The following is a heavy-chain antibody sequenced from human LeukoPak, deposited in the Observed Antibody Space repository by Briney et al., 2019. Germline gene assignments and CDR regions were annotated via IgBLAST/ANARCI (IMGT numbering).Heavy chain of an antibody. J-gene: IGHJ4*02. CDR3: ARDVRALTYEGGSSWYPLDY. CDR1: GFTFSSYW. V-gene: IGHV3-74*01. Sequence: GGSLRLSRAASGFTFSSYWMHWVRHAPGKGLVWVSRINSDGSSTSYADSVKGRFTISRDNAKNTLYLQMNSLRAEDTAVYYCARDVRALTYEGGSSWYPLDYWGQGTLVTVSS. D-gene: IGHD6-13*01. CDR2: INSDGSST.